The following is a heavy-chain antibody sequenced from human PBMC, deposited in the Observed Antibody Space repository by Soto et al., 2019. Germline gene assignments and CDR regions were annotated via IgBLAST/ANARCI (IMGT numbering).Heavy chain of an antibody. CDR2: ISYDGSNK. CDR1: GFTFRNYG. V-gene: IGHV3-30*18. Sequence: QVQLVESGGGVVQPGRSLRLSCAASGFTFRNYGLHWVRQAPGKGLEWVTFISYDGSNKYYAVSVKGRFTISRDNSKNTLFLQMNSLRPEDTAVYYCAKVKPEYSSGWYSDYFDFWGQGTLVTVSS. J-gene: IGHJ4*02. CDR3: AKVKPEYSSGWYSDYFDF. D-gene: IGHD6-19*01.